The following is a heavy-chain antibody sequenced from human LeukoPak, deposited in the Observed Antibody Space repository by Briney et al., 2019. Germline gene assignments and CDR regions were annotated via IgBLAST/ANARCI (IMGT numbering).Heavy chain of an antibody. V-gene: IGHV3-53*05. D-gene: IGHD3-10*01. Sequence: PGGSLRLSCTVSGLTVTSTYMDWVPQPPGKGAEWVALIRGDAGTVYADSVKGRFTISRDNSKNMVYLQMNSLRPEDSAVYYCARDRAGTQSWVELDLWGQGTLVTVSS. CDR2: IRGDAGT. CDR1: GLTVTSTY. J-gene: IGHJ5*02. CDR3: ARDRAGTQSWVELDL.